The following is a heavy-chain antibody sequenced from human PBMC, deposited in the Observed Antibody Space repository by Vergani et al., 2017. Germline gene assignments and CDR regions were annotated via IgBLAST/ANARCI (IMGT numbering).Heavy chain of an antibody. CDR1: GGSINSGDYY. CDR3: ARVMYRYEASTGYRLEGMDI. J-gene: IGHJ6*02. D-gene: IGHD3-9*01. CDR2: IYTSGST. Sequence: QVQLQESGPGLVKPSQTLSLTCTVSGGSINSGDYYWSWIRQPAGKGLEWIGRIYTSGSTNYNPSLNSRVTMSVDTSKNQFSLKLRSVTAADTAVYFCARVMYRYEASTGYRLEGMDIWGQGTTVTISS. V-gene: IGHV4-61*02.